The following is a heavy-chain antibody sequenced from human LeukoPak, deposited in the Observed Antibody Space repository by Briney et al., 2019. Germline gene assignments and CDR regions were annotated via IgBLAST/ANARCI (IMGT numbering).Heavy chain of an antibody. CDR1: GFTFSSYA. CDR2: ISGSGGST. Sequence: PGGSLRLSCAASGFTFSSYAMSWVRQAPGKGLEWVSAISGSGGSTYYADSVKGRFTISRDNSKNTLYLQMNSLRAEDTAVYYCAKARYGSGSYYNVDISYFDYWGQGTLVTVSS. D-gene: IGHD3-10*01. V-gene: IGHV3-23*01. CDR3: AKARYGSGSYYNVDISYFDY. J-gene: IGHJ4*02.